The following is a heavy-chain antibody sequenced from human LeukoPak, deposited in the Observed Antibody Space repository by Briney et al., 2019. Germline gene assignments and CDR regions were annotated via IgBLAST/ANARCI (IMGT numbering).Heavy chain of an antibody. V-gene: IGHV3-13*01. CDR3: ARAVAGTDEIDS. CDR1: GFSFSTYD. Sequence: PGGSLRLSCAGSGFSFSTYDMLWVRQAPGKGLEWVSAIGSGGDTYYAGSVKGRFTISRESAKNSFYLQMNSLNAGDTAVYFFARAVAGTDEIDSWGQGTLVTVSS. J-gene: IGHJ4*02. D-gene: IGHD6-19*01. CDR2: IGSGGDT.